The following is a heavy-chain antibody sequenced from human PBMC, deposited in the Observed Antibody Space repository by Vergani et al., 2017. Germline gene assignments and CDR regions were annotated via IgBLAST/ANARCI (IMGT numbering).Heavy chain of an antibody. CDR1: GDSITSYY. CDR2: IDYGGIT. Sequence: QVQLQESGPGLVRPSETLSLTCTVSGDSITSYYWSWFRQPPGKGLEWIAYIDYGGITNHNPSLKSRVTISADTSKNQFSLKLTSVTAADTAVYFCARVGGWQWYFDLWGRGTLVAVSS. V-gene: IGHV4-59*01. D-gene: IGHD1-26*01. J-gene: IGHJ2*01. CDR3: ARVGGWQWYFDL.